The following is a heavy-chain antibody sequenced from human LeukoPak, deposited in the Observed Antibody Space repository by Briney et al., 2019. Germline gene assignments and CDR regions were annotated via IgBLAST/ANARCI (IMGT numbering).Heavy chain of an antibody. CDR1: GGSISSSSYY. V-gene: IGHV2-70*11. Sequence: TLSLTCTVSGGSISSSSYYWGWIRQPPGKALEWLARIDWDDDKYYSTSLKTRLTISKDTSKNQVVLTMTNMDPVDTATYYCARMPYQLAAFDYWGQGTLVTVSS. CDR2: IDWDDDK. J-gene: IGHJ4*02. D-gene: IGHD2-2*01. CDR3: ARMPYQLAAFDY.